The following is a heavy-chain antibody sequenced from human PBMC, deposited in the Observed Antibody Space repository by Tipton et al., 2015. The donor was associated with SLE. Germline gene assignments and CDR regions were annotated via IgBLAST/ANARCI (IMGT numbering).Heavy chain of an antibody. D-gene: IGHD2-2*01. CDR1: GFTFGNYA. Sequence: SLRLSCTASGFTFGNYAMSWFRRAPGKGLEWVGFIRSKAFRGTTEYATSLEGRFIISRDDSKGIAYLQMNSLKTDDTAVYYCSRDRFCSTSACPRGFYFEYWGQGTLVTVSS. V-gene: IGHV3-49*03. J-gene: IGHJ4*02. CDR3: SRDRFCSTSACPRGFYFEY. CDR2: IRSKAFRGTT.